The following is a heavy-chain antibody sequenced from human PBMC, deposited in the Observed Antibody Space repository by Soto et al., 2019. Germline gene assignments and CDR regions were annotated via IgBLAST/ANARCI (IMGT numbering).Heavy chain of an antibody. CDR1: GFIFSNAW. V-gene: IGHV3-15*07. CDR2: VNSKTDGGTT. Sequence: EVHLVESGGGLVKPGGSLRLSCAASGFIFSNAWINWVRQAPGKGLEWVCRVNSKTDGGTTDFAAPVKGRFAISRDDSKNMVYLEMNSLKTEDTAIYYCTTDSYMTNIIVRFDYWGHGTLVTVSS. CDR3: TTDSYMTNIIVRFDY. J-gene: IGHJ4*01. D-gene: IGHD4-17*01.